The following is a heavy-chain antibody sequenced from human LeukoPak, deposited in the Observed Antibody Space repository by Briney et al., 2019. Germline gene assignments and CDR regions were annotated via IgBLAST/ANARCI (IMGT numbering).Heavy chain of an antibody. CDR1: GYSISNGYQ. V-gene: IGHV4-38-2*02. CDR2: IYHSGSA. J-gene: IGHJ5*02. CDR3: ARDPRWLTPDCTSTSCYENYFDP. D-gene: IGHD2-2*01. Sequence: PSETLSLTCAVSGYSISNGYQWAWIRQPPGQTLEWIGSIYHSGSAHYNPSLKSRVTISVDTSNNHFSLRLSSVTAADTAVYYCARDPRWLTPDCTSTSCYENYFDPWGQGTLVTVSS.